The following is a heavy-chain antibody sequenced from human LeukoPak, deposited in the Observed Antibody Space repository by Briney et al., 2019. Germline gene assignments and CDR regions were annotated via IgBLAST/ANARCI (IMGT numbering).Heavy chain of an antibody. CDR3: ARDPGDRSSSAPNYFYYYGMDV. V-gene: IGHV3-7*01. Sequence: GRSLRLSCAASGFTFSSYWMSWVRQAPGKGLEWVANIKQDGSEKYYVDSVKGRFTISRDNAKNSLYLQMNSLRAEDTAVYYCARDPGDRSSSAPNYFYYYGMDVWGQGTTVTVSS. J-gene: IGHJ6*02. CDR1: GFTFSSYW. CDR2: IKQDGSEK. D-gene: IGHD6-13*01.